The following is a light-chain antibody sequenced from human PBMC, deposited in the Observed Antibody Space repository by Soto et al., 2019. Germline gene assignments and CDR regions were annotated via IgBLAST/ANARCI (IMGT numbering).Light chain of an antibody. V-gene: IGLV2-11*01. CDR2: DVS. J-gene: IGLJ1*01. Sequence: LTQPRSVSGSAGQSVTISCTGTSSDVGGYNYVSWYQQHPGKAPKLMIYDVSKRPSGVPDRFSGSKSGNTASLTISGLQAEDEADYYCCSYAGSYTFVFGTGTKV. CDR1: SSDVGGYNY. CDR3: CSYAGSYTFV.